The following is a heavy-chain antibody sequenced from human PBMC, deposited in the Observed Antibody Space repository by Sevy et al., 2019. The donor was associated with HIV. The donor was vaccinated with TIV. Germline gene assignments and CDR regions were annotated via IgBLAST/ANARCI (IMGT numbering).Heavy chain of an antibody. J-gene: IGHJ4*02. CDR3: ARAVWGTYVYDDY. D-gene: IGHD3-16*01. CDR2: ISSSSNTM. V-gene: IGHV3-48*01. CDR1: GFSFSTYT. Sequence: GGSLRLSCAASGFSFSTYTMNWVRQAPGKGLQWISSISSSSNTMHYADAVKGRFTISRDNAKNSLYLEMNSLRAEDTAVYYCARAVWGTYVYDDYWGQGTLVTVS.